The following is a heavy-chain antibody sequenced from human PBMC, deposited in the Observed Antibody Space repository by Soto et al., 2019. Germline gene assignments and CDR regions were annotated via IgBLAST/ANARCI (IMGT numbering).Heavy chain of an antibody. CDR3: ARHRPYASPCDFDY. J-gene: IGHJ4*02. V-gene: IGHV4-59*08. CDR2: IYYTGST. CDR1: GGSISSYY. D-gene: IGHD6-6*01. Sequence: QVRLQESGPGLVKPSETLSLTCTVSGGSISSYYWSWIRQPPGKGLEWIGYIYYTGSTNYNPSLKSRVSTAEDTSKKKFSLKLSSFTAAATPVYYCARHRPYASPCDFDYWGQGTQVTVSS.